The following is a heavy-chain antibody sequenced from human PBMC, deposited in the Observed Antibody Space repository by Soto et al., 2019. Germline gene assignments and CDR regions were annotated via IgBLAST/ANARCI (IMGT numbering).Heavy chain of an antibody. Sequence: PSETLSLTCAVSGGSISSGGYSWSWIRQPPGKGLEWIGYIYHSGSTYYNPSLKSRVTISVDRSKNQFSLKLSSVTAADTAVYYCAILGYCTNGVCYTHWGQGTLVTVSS. V-gene: IGHV4-30-2*01. CDR3: AILGYCTNGVCYTH. J-gene: IGHJ4*02. CDR1: GGSISSGGYS. D-gene: IGHD2-8*01. CDR2: IYHSGST.